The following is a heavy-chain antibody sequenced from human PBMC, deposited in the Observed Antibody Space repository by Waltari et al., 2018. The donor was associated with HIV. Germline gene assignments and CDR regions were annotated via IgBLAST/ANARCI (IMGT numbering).Heavy chain of an antibody. Sequence: QVQLVQSGAEVKKPGASLKVSCKASGYSFTRYGISWVRQAPGQGLEWIGWISVYNDNTKYAQKIQDRLNMTTDSPTSTAYMELRSLRSDDTAGYYCARAPMTTVTSRGFDIWGQGTMVIVSS. J-gene: IGHJ3*02. CDR2: ISVYNDNT. D-gene: IGHD4-17*01. CDR3: ARAPMTTVTSRGFDI. CDR1: GYSFTRYG. V-gene: IGHV1-18*01.